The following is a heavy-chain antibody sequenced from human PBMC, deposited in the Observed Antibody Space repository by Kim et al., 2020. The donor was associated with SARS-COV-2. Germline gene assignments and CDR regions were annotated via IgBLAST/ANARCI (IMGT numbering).Heavy chain of an antibody. V-gene: IGHV3-49*04. CDR2: IRSKAYGGTT. J-gene: IGHJ6*02. CDR1: GFTFGDYA. CDR3: WGWELPIRAYYYYGMDV. Sequence: GGSLRLSCTASGFTFGDYAMSWVRQAPGKGLEWVGFIRSKAYGGTTEYAASVKGRFTISRDDSKSIAYLQMNSLKTEDTAVYYCWGWELPIRAYYYYGMDVWGQGTTVTVSS. D-gene: IGHD1-26*01.